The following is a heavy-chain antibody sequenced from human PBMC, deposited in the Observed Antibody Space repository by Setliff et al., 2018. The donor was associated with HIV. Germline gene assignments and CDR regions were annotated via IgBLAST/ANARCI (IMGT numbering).Heavy chain of an antibody. V-gene: IGHV4-39*07. CDR3: ARGGEGEFLWFGNFSYYIDY. CDR1: GGSINTNSFY. Sequence: SETLSLTCIVSGGSINTNSFYWAWIRQSPGKGLEYIGTIYPSGNTIYNPSLKSRTTISIDKSNNQFSLKLSSMTAADTAVYYCARGGEGEFLWFGNFSYYIDYWGQGTLVTVSS. D-gene: IGHD3-10*01. CDR2: IYPSGNT. J-gene: IGHJ4*02.